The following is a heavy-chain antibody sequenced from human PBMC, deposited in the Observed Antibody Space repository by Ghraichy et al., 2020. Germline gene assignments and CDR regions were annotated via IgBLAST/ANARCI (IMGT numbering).Heavy chain of an antibody. CDR1: GGSISSYY. D-gene: IGHD3-22*01. Sequence: SETLSLTCTVSGGSISSYYWSWIRQPPGKGLEWIGYIYYSGSTNYNPSLKSRVTISVDTSKNQFSLKLSSVTAADTAVYYCARDGGRDYYDSSGYYYVYAFDIWGQGTMVTVSS. CDR2: IYYSGST. J-gene: IGHJ3*02. CDR3: ARDGGRDYYDSSGYYYVYAFDI. V-gene: IGHV4-59*01.